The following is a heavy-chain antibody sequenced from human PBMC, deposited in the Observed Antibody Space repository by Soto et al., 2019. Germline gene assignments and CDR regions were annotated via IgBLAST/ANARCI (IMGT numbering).Heavy chain of an antibody. CDR2: IYPGDSDT. CDR1: GYSFTIYW. CDR3: ARVRSGSYYYYGMDV. D-gene: IGHD1-26*01. J-gene: IGHJ6*02. V-gene: IGHV5-51*01. Sequence: GESLKISCNGSGYSFTIYWIGWVRQMPGEGLEWMGIIYPGDSDTRYSPSFQGQVTISADKSISTAYLQWSSLKASDTAMYYCARVRSGSYYYYGMDVWGQGTTVTVSS.